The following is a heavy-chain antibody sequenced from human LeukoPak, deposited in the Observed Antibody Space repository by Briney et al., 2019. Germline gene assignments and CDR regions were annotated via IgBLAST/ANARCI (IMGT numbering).Heavy chain of an antibody. V-gene: IGHV4-39*01. Sequence: KASAKLSLTCTFSRGSNRISRYYWRWIRQPPGKGLEWIGCIYYCGSTYYNPSPNSRVTISVDTSKNQFSLKLSSVTAADTAVYYCASRYDFWSPGGYQHWGQGTLVTVSS. CDR1: RGSNRISRYY. CDR3: ASRYDFWSPGGYQH. CDR2: IYYCGST. D-gene: IGHD3-3*01. J-gene: IGHJ1*01.